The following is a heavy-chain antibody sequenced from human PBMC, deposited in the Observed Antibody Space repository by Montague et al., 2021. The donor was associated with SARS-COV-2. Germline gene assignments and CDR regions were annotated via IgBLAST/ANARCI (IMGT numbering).Heavy chain of an antibody. CDR2: LYIDGRP. V-gene: IGHV3-53*04. CDR3: ARYPWYYGSGQ. D-gene: IGHD3-10*01. CDR1: GFSVSSNY. Sequence: SLRLSCAASGFSVSSNYMTWVRQAPGRGLEWVSTLYIDGRPFYTXSVKGRFTISRHISQNTLYLQMNSLRAEDTAVYYCARYPWYYGSGQWGQGTLVTVSS. J-gene: IGHJ4*02.